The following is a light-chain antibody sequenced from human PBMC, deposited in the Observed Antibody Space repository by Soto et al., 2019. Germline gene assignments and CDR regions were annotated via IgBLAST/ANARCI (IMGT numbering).Light chain of an antibody. J-gene: IGLJ1*01. Sequence: QAVLTQPPSVSGAPGQRVTISCTGSSSNIGAGYDVHWYQQLPGTVPKLLIYGNSNRPSGVPDRFSGSKSGTSASLAIPGLQAEDEADYYCQSYDRSLSYVFGTGTKVPVL. V-gene: IGLV1-40*01. CDR2: GNS. CDR3: QSYDRSLSYV. CDR1: SSNIGAGYD.